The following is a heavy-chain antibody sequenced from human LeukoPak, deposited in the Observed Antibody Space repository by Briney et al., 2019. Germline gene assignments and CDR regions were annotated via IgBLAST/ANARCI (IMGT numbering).Heavy chain of an antibody. V-gene: IGHV1-8*01. J-gene: IGHJ4*02. Sequence: ASVKVSCKASGYTFTTFDIIWVRQATGQGLEWLGWVSPNSGNSDSAQKFQGRVTMTRDTSISTVFLELSNLRSDDTAVYYCARGISAGVDYWGQGTLVTVSS. CDR2: VSPNSGNS. CDR1: GYTFTTFD. CDR3: ARGISAGVDY. D-gene: IGHD6-13*01.